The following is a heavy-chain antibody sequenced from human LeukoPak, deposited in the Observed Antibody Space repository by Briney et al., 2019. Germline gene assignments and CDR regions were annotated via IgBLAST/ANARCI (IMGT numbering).Heavy chain of an antibody. Sequence: GGSLRLSCAASRFTFSSYDMHWVRQATGKGLEWVSPIGTAGDTYYPGSVKGRFTISRENAKNSLYLQMNSLRAGDTAVYYCARVNEGTFDYWGQGTLVTVSS. J-gene: IGHJ4*02. CDR2: IGTAGDT. CDR3: ARVNEGTFDY. V-gene: IGHV3-13*01. CDR1: RFTFSSYD. D-gene: IGHD1-1*01.